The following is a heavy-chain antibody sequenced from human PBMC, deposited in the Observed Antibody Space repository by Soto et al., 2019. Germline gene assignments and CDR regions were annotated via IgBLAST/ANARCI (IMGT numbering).Heavy chain of an antibody. CDR3: ARDAGSSNYYYYYGMDV. Sequence: SETLSLTCTASGGSISSGGYYWSWIRQHPGKGLEWIGYIYYSGSTYYNPSLKSRVTISVDTSKNQFSLKLSSVTAADTAVYYCARDAGSSNYYYYYGMDVWGQGTTVTVSS. CDR1: GGSISSGGYY. V-gene: IGHV4-31*03. CDR2: IYYSGST. J-gene: IGHJ6*02. D-gene: IGHD6-13*01.